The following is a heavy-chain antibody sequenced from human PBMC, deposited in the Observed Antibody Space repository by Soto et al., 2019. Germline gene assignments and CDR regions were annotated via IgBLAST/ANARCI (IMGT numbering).Heavy chain of an antibody. V-gene: IGHV3-30*18. J-gene: IGHJ4*02. CDR3: AQEAPGGWHFFDS. Sequence: AGGSLRLSCAASGFTFRTYCRHSVRHAPPTRLEWVADISYDGTKKFYIDSVKGRFTISRDNSKNTLYLQMNGLRTADPAVYYSAQEAPGGWHFFDSCGQGTLVTVSS. D-gene: IGHD6-19*01. CDR1: GFTFRTYC. CDR2: ISYDGTKK.